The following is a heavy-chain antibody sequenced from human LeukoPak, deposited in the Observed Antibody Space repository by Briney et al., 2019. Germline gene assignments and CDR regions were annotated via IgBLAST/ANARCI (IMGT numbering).Heavy chain of an antibody. CDR2: IYYSGST. V-gene: IGHV4-39*01. CDR1: GGXITSGIYY. CDR3: ARRPRGPTNPYYFDY. J-gene: IGHJ4*02. Sequence: SETLSLTCIVSGGXITSGIYYWGWIRQPPGKGLEWIGSIYYSGSTYYNPSLKSRVTISVDTSKNQFSLKLSSVTAADTAVYYCARRPRGPTNPYYFDYWGQGTLVTVSS. D-gene: IGHD1-14*01.